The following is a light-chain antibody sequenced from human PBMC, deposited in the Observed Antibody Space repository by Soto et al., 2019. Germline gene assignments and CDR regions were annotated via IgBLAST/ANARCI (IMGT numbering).Light chain of an antibody. J-gene: IGLJ1*01. CDR2: EDS. CDR3: CSYVGSSTYV. V-gene: IGLV2-23*01. Sequence: QSALTQPASVSGSPGQWITISCTGTSTDIGSYNLVSWYQQHPGKAPKLMIYEDSKRPSGVSNRFSGSKSGNMASLTISGLQAEDEADYYCCSYVGSSTYVFGSGTKVTVL. CDR1: STDIGSYNL.